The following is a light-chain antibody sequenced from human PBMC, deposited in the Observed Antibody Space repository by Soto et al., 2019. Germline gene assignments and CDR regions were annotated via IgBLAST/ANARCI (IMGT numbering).Light chain of an antibody. V-gene: IGLV2-14*03. J-gene: IGLJ1*01. Sequence: QSALTQPASVSGSPGQSITISCTGSSSDVGDYNYVAWYQQHPDKAPKLMIFDVSSRPSGVSNRFSGSKSGSTASLTISGPQAKDEADYFCSSFSSSGTLYVFGPGTKLTFL. CDR2: DVS. CDR3: SSFSSSGTLYV. CDR1: SSDVGDYNY.